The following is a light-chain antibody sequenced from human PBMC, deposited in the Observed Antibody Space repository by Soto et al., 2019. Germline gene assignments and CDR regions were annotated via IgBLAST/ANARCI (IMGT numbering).Light chain of an antibody. V-gene: IGKV2D-29*01. CDR1: QTARHSDGRTY. J-gene: IGKJ2*01. CDR3: MQNIDLPPT. Sequence: DIVMTQIPLSLSVTLGRAASISCKSSQTARHSDGRTYLYWHRQKPGQPPHLLICEVSNRFSGVPERFRGSGSGTDFTLIISRVEADDVGVYYCMQNIDLPPTFGQGTKLEIK. CDR2: EVS.